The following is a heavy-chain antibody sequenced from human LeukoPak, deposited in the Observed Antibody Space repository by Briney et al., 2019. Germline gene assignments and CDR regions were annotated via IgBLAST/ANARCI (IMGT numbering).Heavy chain of an antibody. J-gene: IGHJ4*02. D-gene: IGHD6-13*01. Sequence: PGRSLRLSCAASGFTFSSYGMHWVRQAPGKGLEWVAVISYDGSNKYYADSVKGRFTISRDNSKNTLYLQMNSLRAEDTAVYYCAKSGGHSSSWYYFDYWGQGTLVTVSS. CDR3: AKSGGHSSSWYYFDY. CDR2: ISYDGSNK. V-gene: IGHV3-30*18. CDR1: GFTFSSYG.